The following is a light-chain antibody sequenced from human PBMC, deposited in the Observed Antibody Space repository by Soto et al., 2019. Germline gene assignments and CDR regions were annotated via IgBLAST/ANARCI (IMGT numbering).Light chain of an antibody. J-gene: IGLJ1*01. Sequence: PASVSGSPGQSITISCTGTSSDIGRYNYVSWFQQHPGKVPKLVIFEVNYRPSGVSDRFSGSKSGNTASLTITGLQAEDEADYYCTSCITANTRCVFXSGTKVTVL. V-gene: IGLV2-14*01. CDR2: EVN. CDR1: SSDIGRYNY. CDR3: TSCITANTRCV.